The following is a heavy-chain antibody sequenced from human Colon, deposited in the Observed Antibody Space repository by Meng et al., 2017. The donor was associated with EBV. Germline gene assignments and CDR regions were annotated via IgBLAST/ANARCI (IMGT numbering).Heavy chain of an antibody. CDR3: ARRRGGSGRDC. V-gene: IGHV4-39*01. D-gene: IGHD3-10*01. J-gene: IGHJ4*02. CDR2: IYHTGST. CDR1: GGYISSNGYY. Sequence: QLQLPESGPVLWSPSETRSPTCTCSGGYISSNGYYLDWFRQPPGKGLECIGAIYHTGSTSYIPSLQRRVTMFVDTSKNQFSLMLTSVTATDTSVYYCARRRGGSGRDCWGQGTLVTVSS.